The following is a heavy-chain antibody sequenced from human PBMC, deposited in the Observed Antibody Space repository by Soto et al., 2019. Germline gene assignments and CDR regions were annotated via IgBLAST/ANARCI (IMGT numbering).Heavy chain of an antibody. D-gene: IGHD6-19*01. CDR2: ISGSGGST. Sequence: PGGSLRLSCAASGFTFSSYAMSWVRQAPGKGLEWVSAISGSGGSTYYADSVKGRFTISRDNSKNTLYLQMNSLRAEDTAVYYCAKSRGWGTRTYFDYWGQGTLVTRLL. J-gene: IGHJ4*02. CDR1: GFTFSSYA. V-gene: IGHV3-23*01. CDR3: AKSRGWGTRTYFDY.